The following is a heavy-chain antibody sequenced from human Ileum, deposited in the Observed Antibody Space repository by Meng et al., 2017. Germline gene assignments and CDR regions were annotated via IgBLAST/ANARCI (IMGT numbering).Heavy chain of an antibody. J-gene: IGHJ4*02. Sequence: QVQVRQCGAGVLKPSETLSLTGAVYDGSLGGYYLSWIRQPPRKGLEWVGEIHPGGSTSYNPSLQSRVTIAVDTSKNQFSVTLSSVSAADTAVYYCATGVDWAKSGNIWGQGTLVTVSS. CDR2: IHPGGST. D-gene: IGHD3-9*01. CDR1: DGSLGGYY. V-gene: IGHV4-34*01. CDR3: ATGVDWAKSGNI.